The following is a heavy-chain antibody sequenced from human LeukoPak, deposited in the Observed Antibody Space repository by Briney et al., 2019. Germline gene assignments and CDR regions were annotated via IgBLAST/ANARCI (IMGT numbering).Heavy chain of an antibody. Sequence: GGSLRLSCAASGFTFKNNWMAWVRQAPGKGLEWLANIKEDGSVKNYVDSVKGRFTISRDNAKNSLYLQMNSLRAEDTAVYFCKSQDYWGQGTLVTGSS. CDR2: IKEDGSVK. CDR3: KSQDY. CDR1: GFTFKNNW. V-gene: IGHV3-7*01. J-gene: IGHJ4*02.